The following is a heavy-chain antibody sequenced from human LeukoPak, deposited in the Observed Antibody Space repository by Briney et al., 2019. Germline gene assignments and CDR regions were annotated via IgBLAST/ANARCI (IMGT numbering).Heavy chain of an antibody. Sequence: ASVKVSCKASGYTFTSYYMHWVRQAPGQGLEWMGIIHPGGGSTSHAQKFQGRVTMTRDTSTSTVYMELSSLRSEDTAVYYCARGGWYPESFQHWGQGALVTVSS. V-gene: IGHV1-46*01. J-gene: IGHJ1*01. CDR1: GYTFTSYY. D-gene: IGHD6-19*01. CDR2: IHPGGGST. CDR3: ARGGWYPESFQH.